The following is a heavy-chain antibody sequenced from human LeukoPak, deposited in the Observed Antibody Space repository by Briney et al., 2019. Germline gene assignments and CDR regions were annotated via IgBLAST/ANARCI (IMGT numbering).Heavy chain of an antibody. D-gene: IGHD3-22*01. J-gene: IGHJ4*02. Sequence: ASVKVSCKASGYTFTSYHMHWVRQAPGQGLEWMGWINTYTGNPTYAQGFTGRFDFSLDTSVSTAYLQISSLKAEDTAVYYCARWDYDSSGYALYYFDYWGQGTLVTVSS. V-gene: IGHV7-4-1*02. CDR2: INTYTGNP. CDR1: GYTFTSYH. CDR3: ARWDYDSSGYALYYFDY.